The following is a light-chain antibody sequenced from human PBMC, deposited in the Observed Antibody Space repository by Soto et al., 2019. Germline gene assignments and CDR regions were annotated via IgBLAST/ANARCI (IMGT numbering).Light chain of an antibody. CDR3: QQYNSYTWT. Sequence: DIQMTQSPSSLSAFVGDRVTITCRASQGIGNYLAWYQQKPGKVPKVLIYAASTLQSGVTSRFSGSGSETEFTLTISSLQPEDVATYYCQQYNSYTWTFGQGTKVEIK. CDR1: QGIGNY. V-gene: IGKV1-27*01. J-gene: IGKJ1*01. CDR2: AAS.